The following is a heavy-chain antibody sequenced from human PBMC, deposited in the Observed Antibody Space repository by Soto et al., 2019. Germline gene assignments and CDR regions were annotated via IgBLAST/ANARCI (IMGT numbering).Heavy chain of an antibody. V-gene: IGHV1-69*02. CDR1: GGTFSSYT. J-gene: IGHJ6*03. Sequence: SVKVSCKASGGTFSSYTISWVRQAPGQGLEWMGRIIPILGIANYAQKFQGRVMITADKSTSTAYMELSSLRSEDTAVYYCARANFDAGYYYYYMDVWGKGTTVTVSS. CDR2: IIPILGIA. D-gene: IGHD7-27*01. CDR3: ARANFDAGYYYYYMDV.